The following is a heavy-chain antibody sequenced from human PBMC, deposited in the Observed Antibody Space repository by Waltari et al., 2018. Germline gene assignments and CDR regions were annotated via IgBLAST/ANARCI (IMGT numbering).Heavy chain of an antibody. CDR1: GLSFSNCN. CDR2: ISNDGSNK. Sequence: QMQLVESGGGVVQPGRSLRLSCAASGLSFSNCNMHWVRQAPGQGLEWVAGISNDGSNKDYADSVKSRFTVSRENSKNTLYLQINSLRDDDTAVYYCVKYSGFDYFFDYWGQGTLVTVSS. V-gene: IGHV3-30*18. J-gene: IGHJ4*02. D-gene: IGHD5-12*01. CDR3: VKYSGFDYFFDY.